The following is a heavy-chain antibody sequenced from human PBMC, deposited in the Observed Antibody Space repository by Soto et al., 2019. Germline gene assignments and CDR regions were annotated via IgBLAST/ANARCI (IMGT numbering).Heavy chain of an antibody. CDR2: ISYDGSNK. D-gene: IGHD1-26*01. J-gene: IGHJ4*02. CDR1: GFTFSSYG. V-gene: IGHV3-30*18. CDR3: AKTRAPTLGTTTISDY. Sequence: QVQLVETGGDVVQPGWSLRLSCAASGFTFSSYGMHWVRQAPGKGLEWVAIISYDGSNKYHADSVKGRFTISRDNSMNTLFLQMNSLRPEDTAVYYCAKTRAPTLGTTTISDYWGQGTLVTVSS.